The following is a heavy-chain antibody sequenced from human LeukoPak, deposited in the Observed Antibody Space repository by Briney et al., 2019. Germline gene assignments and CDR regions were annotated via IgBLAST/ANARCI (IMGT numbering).Heavy chain of an antibody. CDR3: ARVFSGGWPIDY. V-gene: IGHV4-31*03. CDR1: GGSISSGGYY. D-gene: IGHD3-10*01. J-gene: IGHJ4*02. Sequence: PSETLSLTCTVSGGSISSGGYYWRWIRQHPGKGLEWIGYIYYSGSTYYNPSLKSRVTISVDTSKNQFSLKLSSVTAADTAVYYCARVFSGGWPIDYWGQGTLVTASS. CDR2: IYYSGST.